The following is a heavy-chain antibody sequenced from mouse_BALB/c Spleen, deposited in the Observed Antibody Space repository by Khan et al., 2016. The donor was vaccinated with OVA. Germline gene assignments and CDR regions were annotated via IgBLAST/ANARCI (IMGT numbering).Heavy chain of an antibody. CDR1: GYTFTSYW. J-gene: IGHJ2*01. V-gene: IGHV1S81*02. D-gene: IGHD1-1*01. CDR3: ARIKKIVATYFDY. Sequence: QVQLQQSGAELVKAGASVKMSCKASGYTFTSYWMHWVKQRLGQGLEWFAETNPTNGRTYYNEKFKSKATLTVATSSSTAYMLLSGPTFEDSAVYYCARIKKIVATYFDYWGQGTTLTVSS. CDR2: TNPTNGRT.